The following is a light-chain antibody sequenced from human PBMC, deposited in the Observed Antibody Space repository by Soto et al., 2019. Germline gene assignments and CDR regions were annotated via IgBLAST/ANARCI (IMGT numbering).Light chain of an antibody. CDR2: GAS. Sequence: EIVLTQSPGTLSLSPGERVILSCRASQSVASTYLTWYQQKPGQAPRLLIYGASRRATGIPDRFSGSGSGTDFSLTISRLEPEDSAVYYCQQYGSSLYTFGQGTKLEIK. CDR1: QSVASTY. J-gene: IGKJ2*01. CDR3: QQYGSSLYT. V-gene: IGKV3-20*01.